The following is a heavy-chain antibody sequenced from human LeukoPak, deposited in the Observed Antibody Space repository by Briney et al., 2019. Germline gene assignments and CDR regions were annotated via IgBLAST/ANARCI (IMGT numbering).Heavy chain of an antibody. D-gene: IGHD6-13*01. CDR1: GFTFSGHS. J-gene: IGHJ4*02. V-gene: IGHV3-7*01. CDR3: GRAIAGAIDY. Sequence: GGSLRLSCAASGFTFSGHSMTWVRQAPGKGLEWVANINLDGSERFYVDFVKGRFTISRDNADNSMYLQMNSLRAEDTAVYYCGRAIAGAIDYWGQGTLVTVSS. CDR2: INLDGSER.